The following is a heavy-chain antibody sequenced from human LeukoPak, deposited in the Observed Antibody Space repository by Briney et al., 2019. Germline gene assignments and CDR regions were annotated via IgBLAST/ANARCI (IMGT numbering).Heavy chain of an antibody. CDR1: GGSISSGGYS. CDR3: ARGREWEPKVFDY. CDR2: IYYSGST. Sequence: PSQTLSLTCAVSGGSISSGGYSWSWIRQPPGKGLEWIGYIYYSGSTNYNPSLKSRVTISVDTSKNQFSLKLSSVTAADTAVYYCARGREWEPKVFDYWGQGTPVTVSS. J-gene: IGHJ4*02. V-gene: IGHV4-30-4*07. D-gene: IGHD1-26*01.